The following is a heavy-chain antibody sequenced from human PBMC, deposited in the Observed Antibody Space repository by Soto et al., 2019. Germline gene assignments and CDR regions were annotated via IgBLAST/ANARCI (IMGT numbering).Heavy chain of an antibody. J-gene: IGHJ6*02. D-gene: IGHD6-13*01. Sequence: GGSLRLSCAASGFTFSSYGMHWVRQAPGKGLEWVAVISYDGSNKYYADSVKGRFTISRDNSKNTLYLQMNSLRAEDTAVYYCAKEVYSSSWINYYYGMDVWGPGTRVTVSS. CDR3: AKEVYSSSWINYYYGMDV. V-gene: IGHV3-30*18. CDR2: ISYDGSNK. CDR1: GFTFSSYG.